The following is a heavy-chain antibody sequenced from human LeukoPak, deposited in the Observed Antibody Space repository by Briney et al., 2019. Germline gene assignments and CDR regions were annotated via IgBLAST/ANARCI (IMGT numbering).Heavy chain of an antibody. D-gene: IGHD3-22*01. V-gene: IGHV4-4*02. J-gene: IGHJ3*02. Sequence: PSGTLSLTCAVSGGSISSSNWWSWVRQPPGKGLEWIGEIYHSGSTNYNPSLKSRVTISVDKSKNQFSLKLSSVTAADTAVYYCAREFDYYDSSGFPPHAFDIWGQGTMVTVSS. CDR2: IYHSGST. CDR3: AREFDYYDSSGFPPHAFDI. CDR1: GGSISSSNW.